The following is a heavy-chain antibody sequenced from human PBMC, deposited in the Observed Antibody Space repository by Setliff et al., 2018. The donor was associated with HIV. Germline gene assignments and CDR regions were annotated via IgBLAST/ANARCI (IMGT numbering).Heavy chain of an antibody. V-gene: IGHV4-61*09. J-gene: IGHJ5*02. CDR1: GGSISSGSYY. D-gene: IGHD6-13*01. CDR3: ARHITGGLAAPVWFDP. CDR2: IYTSGST. Sequence: SETLSLTCTVSGGSISSGSYYWSWIRQPAGKGLEWIGHIYTSGSTNYNPSLKSRLTISVDTSENQFSLKLSSVTAADMAVYYCARHITGGLAAPVWFDPWGQGTLVTVSS.